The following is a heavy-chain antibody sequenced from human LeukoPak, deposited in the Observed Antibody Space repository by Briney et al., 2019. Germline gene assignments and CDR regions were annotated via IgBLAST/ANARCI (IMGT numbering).Heavy chain of an antibody. Sequence: GESLRISCNGSGYSFTSNWISWVRQMPGKGLEWMGRIDPSDSHINYSPSFQGHVTISVDKSISIAYLQWSSLRASDTAMYYCARQGRGSYRRDFDYWGQGTLVTVSS. CDR2: IDPSDSHI. CDR1: GYSFTSNW. J-gene: IGHJ4*02. CDR3: ARQGRGSYRRDFDY. D-gene: IGHD1-26*01. V-gene: IGHV5-10-1*01.